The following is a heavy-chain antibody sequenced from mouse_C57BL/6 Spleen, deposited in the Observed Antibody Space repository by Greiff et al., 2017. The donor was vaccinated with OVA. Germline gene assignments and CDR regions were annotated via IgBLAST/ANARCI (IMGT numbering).Heavy chain of an antibody. CDR1: GYTFTDYE. D-gene: IGHD2-3*01. V-gene: IGHV1-15*01. J-gene: IGHJ4*01. CDR2: IDPETGGT. Sequence: QVQLQQSGAELVRPGASVTLSCKASGYTFTDYEMHWVKQTPVHGLEWIGAIDPETGGTAYNQKFKGKAILTADKSSSTAYMELRSLTSEDSAVYYCTNDGYYPYYATDYWGQGTSVTVSS. CDR3: TNDGYYPYYATDY.